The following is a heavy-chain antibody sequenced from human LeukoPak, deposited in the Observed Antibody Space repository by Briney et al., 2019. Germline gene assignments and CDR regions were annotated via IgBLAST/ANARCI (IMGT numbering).Heavy chain of an antibody. CDR1: GFAFSGNW. D-gene: IGHD2-8*01. J-gene: IGHJ6*03. Sequence: GGSLRLSCADSGFAFSGNWMSWVRQVPGKGLVWVSHINSDGRIIRYADSVKGRFTISRDKANNTLYLQTNSLRAEDTGVYYCARYLYASALDVWGKGTTVTVS. CDR2: INSDGRII. CDR3: ARYLYASALDV. V-gene: IGHV3-74*01.